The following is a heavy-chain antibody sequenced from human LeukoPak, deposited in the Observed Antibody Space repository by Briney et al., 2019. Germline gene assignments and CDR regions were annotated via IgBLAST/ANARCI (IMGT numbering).Heavy chain of an antibody. Sequence: GSVKISCEIFLDTPTEVSMHWGRQAPGKGRERMGGLDPVDGETIYTQRLQGRVTMSEDTSTDTGYLELSSLKCEGTAVYYWARAQRGAGLGFVYGAGRFKCMAVCEQRTTVTVSS. CDR3: ARAQRGAGLGFVYGAGRFKCMAV. V-gene: IGHV1-24*01. CDR2: LDPVDGET. D-gene: IGHD3-10*01. CDR1: LDTPTEVS. J-gene: IGHJ6*01.